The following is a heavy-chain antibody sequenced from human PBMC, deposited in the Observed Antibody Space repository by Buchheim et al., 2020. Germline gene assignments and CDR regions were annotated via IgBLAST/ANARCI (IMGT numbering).Heavy chain of an antibody. D-gene: IGHD4-17*01. J-gene: IGHJ4*02. CDR3: ASLDGDRNFDY. CDR2: LYYSGST. CDR1: DGSITSYY. Sequence: QVQLQESGPGLVKPSETLSLTCTVSDGSITSYYWSWLRQPPGKGLEWIGYLYYSGSTNYNPSLKSRVSMSVDMSKNHFSLKLNSVTAADTAVYYCASLDGDRNFDYWGQGTL. V-gene: IGHV4-59*01.